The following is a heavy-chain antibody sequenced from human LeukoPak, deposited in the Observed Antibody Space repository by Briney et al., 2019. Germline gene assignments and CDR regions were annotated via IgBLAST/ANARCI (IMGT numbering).Heavy chain of an antibody. Sequence: PGGSLRLSCAASGFTFSIYSMNWVRQAPGKGLEWVSFISCSRSSIYYADSVKGRFTISCDNAKSSLYLQMNSLRAEDAAVYFCAKAPVTSCRGAYCYPFDSWGQGTLVTVSS. D-gene: IGHD2-21*01. CDR1: GFTFSIYS. J-gene: IGHJ4*02. CDR2: ISCSRSSI. CDR3: AKAPVTSCRGAYCYPFDS. V-gene: IGHV3-48*01.